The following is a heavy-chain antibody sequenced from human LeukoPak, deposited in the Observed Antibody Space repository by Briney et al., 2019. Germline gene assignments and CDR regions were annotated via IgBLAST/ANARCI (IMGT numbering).Heavy chain of an antibody. V-gene: IGHV1-2*06. CDR2: INPNSGGT. CDR1: GYTFTGYY. CDR3: ARDPSGYGALSPFDY. J-gene: IGHJ4*02. D-gene: IGHD5-12*01. Sequence: ASVKVSCKASGYTFTGYYMHWVRQAPGQGLEWMGRINPNSGGTNYAQKFQGRVTMTRDTSISTAYMELSRLRSDDTAVYYCARDPSGYGALSPFDYWGQGTLVTVSS.